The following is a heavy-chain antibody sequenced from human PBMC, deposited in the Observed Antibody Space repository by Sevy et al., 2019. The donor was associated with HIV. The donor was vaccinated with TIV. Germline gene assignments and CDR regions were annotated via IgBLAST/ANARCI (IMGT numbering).Heavy chain of an antibody. CDR1: GFTFSDYY. J-gene: IGHJ4*02. V-gene: IGHV3-11*01. D-gene: IGHD3-16*01. CDR3: VGRPYSSAYSWSYHFDY. CDR2: ISGSSSAI. Sequence: GGSLRLSCAASGFTFSDYYMSWIRQAPGKGLEWISYISGSSSAIVYADSVKGRYAISRNNAKNSLYLHMDNLRAEDTAVYFCVGRPYSSAYSWSYHFDYWGQGTLVTVSS.